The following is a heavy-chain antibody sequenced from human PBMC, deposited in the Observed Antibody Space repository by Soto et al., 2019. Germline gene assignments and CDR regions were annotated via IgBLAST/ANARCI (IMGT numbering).Heavy chain of an antibody. CDR1: GIDLENYG. CDR3: VKDGGGVRYNYNIRGAS. D-gene: IGHD5-18*01. V-gene: IGHV3-30*18. J-gene: IGHJ4*02. CDR2: ISSDGTTK. Sequence: QVQLVESGGGVVHPGRSLRLSCVASGIDLENYGIHWVRQAPGEGLEWVAVISSDGTTKSYIDSVRGRFTISRDNSRSTVVLQMNSLRREDTAMYSCVKDGGGVRYNYNIRGASWGQGTQVTVSS.